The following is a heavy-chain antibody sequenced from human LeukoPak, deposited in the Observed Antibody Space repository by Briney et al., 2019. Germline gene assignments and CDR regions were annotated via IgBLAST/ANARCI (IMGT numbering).Heavy chain of an antibody. J-gene: IGHJ4*02. V-gene: IGHV3-66*01. CDR3: ATRPYYSGSGTYG. Sequence: PGGSLRLSCAASGFTVSSNYMSWVRQAPGKGLEWVSVIYTGGNTYYADSVKGRFTISRDNSKNTLYLQMNSLRAEDTAVYYCATRPYYSGSGTYGWGQGTLVTVSS. CDR2: IYTGGNT. CDR1: GFTVSSNY. D-gene: IGHD3-10*01.